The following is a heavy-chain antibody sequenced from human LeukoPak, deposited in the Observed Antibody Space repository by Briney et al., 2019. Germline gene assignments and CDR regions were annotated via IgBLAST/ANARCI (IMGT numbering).Heavy chain of an antibody. V-gene: IGHV3-23*01. CDR1: GFTFSSYA. CDR3: AKNYDSSGYYYDAFDI. CDR2: ISGSGGST. J-gene: IGHJ3*02. Sequence: SGGSLRLSCAASGFTFSSYAMSWARQAPGKGLEWVSAISGSGGSTYYADSVKGRFTISRDNSKNTLYLQMNSLRAEDTAVYYCAKNYDSSGYYYDAFDIWGQGTMVTVSS. D-gene: IGHD3-22*01.